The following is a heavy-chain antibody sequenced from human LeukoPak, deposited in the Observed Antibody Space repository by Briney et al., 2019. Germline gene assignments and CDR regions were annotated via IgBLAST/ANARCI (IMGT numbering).Heavy chain of an antibody. D-gene: IGHD6-13*01. Sequence: GGSLRLSCSASGFIFSSYAMHWVRQAPGKRLEYVSAISSSGGSTYYADSVKGRFTISRDNSKNTLYLQMSSLRAEDTAVYYCVKGSEQQLALDYWGQGILVTVSS. CDR3: VKGSEQQLALDY. J-gene: IGHJ4*02. V-gene: IGHV3-64D*09. CDR2: ISSSGGST. CDR1: GFIFSSYA.